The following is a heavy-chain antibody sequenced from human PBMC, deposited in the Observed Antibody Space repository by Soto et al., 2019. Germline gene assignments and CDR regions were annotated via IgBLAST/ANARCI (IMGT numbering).Heavy chain of an antibody. D-gene: IGHD1-1*01. CDR3: ARTGDGHHDFLDY. J-gene: IGHJ4*02. Sequence: GGSLRLSCAASGFTFSSYWMNWVRQAPGKGLEWVANINQDGNEDNLLDSVRGRFTISRDNAKNSLFLQMNSLRVDDTAVYYCARTGDGHHDFLDYWGQGALVTVSS. CDR1: GFTFSSYW. V-gene: IGHV3-7*01. CDR2: INQDGNED.